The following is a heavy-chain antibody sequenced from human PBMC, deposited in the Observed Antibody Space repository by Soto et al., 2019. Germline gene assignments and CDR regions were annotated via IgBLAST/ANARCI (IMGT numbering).Heavy chain of an antibody. CDR2: ISDDGSTI. D-gene: IGHD3-10*01. J-gene: IGHJ4*02. CDR1: GFVFSMYW. Sequence: EVQLVESEGGLVQPGGSVRLSCAASGFVFSMYWMHWVRQAPDKGLEWVSRISDDGSTIHYADSVKGRFSISRDNAQNILFLEMTALRDDDTAVYYCVRGPRPSSVGTGAFWGQGSPVTVSS. CDR3: VRGPRPSSVGTGAF. V-gene: IGHV3-74*01.